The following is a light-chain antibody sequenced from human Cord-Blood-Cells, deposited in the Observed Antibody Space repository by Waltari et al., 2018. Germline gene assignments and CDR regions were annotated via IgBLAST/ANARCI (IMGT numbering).Light chain of an antibody. J-gene: IGKJ3*01. CDR3: QPYYSTPFP. Sequence: DIVMTQSPDSLAVSLGERATINCKSSQSVLYSSNNKNYLAWYQQKPGQPPKLLIYWASTRESGGPDRFRGSGSGTDFNFHLRSLQAEDVAVYYCQPYYSTPFPFGPGTKVDIK. V-gene: IGKV4-1*01. CDR2: WAS. CDR1: QSVLYSSNNKNY.